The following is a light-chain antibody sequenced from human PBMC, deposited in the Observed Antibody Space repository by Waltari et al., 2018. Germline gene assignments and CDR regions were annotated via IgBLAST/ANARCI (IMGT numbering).Light chain of an antibody. CDR3: QQYGISPLT. Sequence: ETVLTQSPGTLSLSPGERATLSCRASQSVSSGYLTWYQQKPGQAPRLIIYAASSRATGIPDMFSGSGSGTDFTLTISRLGPEDFAVYYCQQYGISPLTFGGGTKVEIK. CDR1: QSVSSGY. CDR2: AAS. J-gene: IGKJ4*01. V-gene: IGKV3-20*01.